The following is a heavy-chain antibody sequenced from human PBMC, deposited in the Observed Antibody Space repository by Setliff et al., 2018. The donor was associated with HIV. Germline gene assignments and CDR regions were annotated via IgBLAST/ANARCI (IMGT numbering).Heavy chain of an antibody. Sequence: KTSETLSLTCAVSGYSISSDYYCGWIRQPPGKGLEWIGSIYRIGTTYYNPSLKSRITISVDTSKNQFSLKLSSVTAADTAVYYCARLSGSYYFDYWGQGTLVTVSS. CDR2: IYRIGTT. J-gene: IGHJ4*02. D-gene: IGHD1-26*01. CDR3: ARLSGSYYFDY. V-gene: IGHV4-38-2*01. CDR1: GYSISSDYY.